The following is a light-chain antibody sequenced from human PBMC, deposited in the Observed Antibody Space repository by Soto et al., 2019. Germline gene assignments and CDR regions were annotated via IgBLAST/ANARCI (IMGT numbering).Light chain of an antibody. J-gene: IGKJ2*01. CDR3: QQSHSIPYT. V-gene: IGKV1-39*01. CDR2: AAS. CDR1: QTISSY. Sequence: DIPMTQSPSSLSASVGDRVTITCRASQTISSYLNWYQQKLGKAPKLLIYAASILQNGVPSRFSGSGSGTDFTRTISSLQPEYFASYYCQQSHSIPYTFGQGTKLEIK.